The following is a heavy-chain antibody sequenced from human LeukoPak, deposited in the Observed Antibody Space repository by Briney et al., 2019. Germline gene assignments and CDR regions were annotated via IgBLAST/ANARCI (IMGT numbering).Heavy chain of an antibody. V-gene: IGHV1-58*01. Sequence: AAKVSCKASGFTFPSSAVQWVPQARGQRLEWIGWIVVGSGNTNYAQKFQERVTITRDMSTSTAYMELSSLRSEDTAVYYCAAPSRIQLDYWGQGTLV. CDR1: GFTFPSSA. CDR3: AAPSRIQLDY. D-gene: IGHD5-18*01. CDR2: IVVGSGNT. J-gene: IGHJ4*02.